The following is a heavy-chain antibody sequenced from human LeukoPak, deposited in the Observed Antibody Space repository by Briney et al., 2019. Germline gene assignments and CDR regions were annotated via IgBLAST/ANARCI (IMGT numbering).Heavy chain of an antibody. V-gene: IGHV4-34*01. J-gene: IGHJ4*02. CDR1: GGSFSGYY. Sequence: SETLSLTCAVYGGSFSGYYWSWIRQPPGKGLGWIGEINHSGSTNYNPSLKSRVTISVDTSKNQFSLKLSSVTAADTAVYYCARGQTDLYYFDYWGQGTLATVSS. CDR3: ARGQTDLYYFDY. CDR2: INHSGST.